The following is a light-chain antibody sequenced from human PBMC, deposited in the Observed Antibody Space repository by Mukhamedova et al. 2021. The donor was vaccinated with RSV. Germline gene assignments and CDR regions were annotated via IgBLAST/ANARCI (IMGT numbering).Light chain of an antibody. Sequence: RVTITCRASQSISNYLHWYQQKPGQAPRLLIYAASSLQGGVPSRFSGSGSGADFTLTISNLQPEDSATYYCQQSYSSLGTVGQGT. V-gene: IGKV1-39*01. CDR1: QSISNY. CDR3: QQSYSSLGT. J-gene: IGKJ1*01. CDR2: AAS.